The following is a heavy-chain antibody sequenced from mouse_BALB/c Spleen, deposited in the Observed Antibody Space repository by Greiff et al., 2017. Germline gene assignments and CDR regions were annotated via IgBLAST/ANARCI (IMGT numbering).Heavy chain of an antibody. V-gene: IGHV5-12-2*01. CDR1: GFTFSSYT. CDR2: ISNGGGST. D-gene: IGHD2-3*01. Sequence: EVTVVGSGGGFVQPGGSLKLPFAAPGFTFSSYTMSWVRQTPEKRLEWVAYISNGGGSTYYPDTVKGRFTISRDNAKNTLYLQMSSLKSEDTAMYYCTRQGGWLMDAMDYWGQGTSVTVSS. J-gene: IGHJ4*01. CDR3: TRQGGWLMDAMDY.